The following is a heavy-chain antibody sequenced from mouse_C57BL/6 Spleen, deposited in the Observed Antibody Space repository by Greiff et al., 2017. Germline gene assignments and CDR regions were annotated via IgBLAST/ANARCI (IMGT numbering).Heavy chain of an antibody. CDR2: IDPETDGT. V-gene: IGHV1-15*01. Sequence: QVQLQQSGAELVRPGASVTLSCKASGYTFTDYEMHWVKQTPVHGLEWIGAIDPETDGTAYNQKFKGKAILTADKSSSTAYMELRRLTSEDSAVYYCTRKNWDGAMDYWGQGTSVTVSS. D-gene: IGHD4-1*01. CDR3: TRKNWDGAMDY. CDR1: GYTFTDYE. J-gene: IGHJ4*01.